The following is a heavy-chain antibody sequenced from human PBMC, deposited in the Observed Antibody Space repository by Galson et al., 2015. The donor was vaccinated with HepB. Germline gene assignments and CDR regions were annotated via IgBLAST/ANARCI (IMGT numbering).Heavy chain of an antibody. J-gene: IGHJ6*02. Sequence: SVKVSCKASGGTFSSYAISWVRQAPGQGLEWMGGIIPIFGTANYAQKFQGRVTITADESTSTAYMELSSLRSEDTAVYYCANNKQDYSPVSASPNLYYYYYYGMDVWGQGTTVTVSS. CDR1: GGTFSSYA. V-gene: IGHV1-69*13. CDR2: IIPIFGTA. CDR3: ANNKQDYSPVSASPNLYYYYYYGMDV. D-gene: IGHD4-11*01.